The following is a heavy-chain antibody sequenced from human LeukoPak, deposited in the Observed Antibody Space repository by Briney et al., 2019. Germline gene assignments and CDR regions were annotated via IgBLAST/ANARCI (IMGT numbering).Heavy chain of an antibody. CDR3: ARRAYTGYYFDY. V-gene: IGHV5-51*01. D-gene: IGHD7-27*01. Sequence: GESLKISCKGSGYSFTSYWIGWVRQMPGKGLEWMGILYPGDSETIYSPSFQGHVTISADKSISTAYLQWSSLKASDTAMYYCARRAYTGYYFDYWGQGTLVTVSS. J-gene: IGHJ4*02. CDR2: LYPGDSET. CDR1: GYSFTSYW.